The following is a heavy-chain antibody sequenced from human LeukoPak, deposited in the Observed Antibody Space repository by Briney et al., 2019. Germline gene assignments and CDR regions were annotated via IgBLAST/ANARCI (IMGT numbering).Heavy chain of an antibody. D-gene: IGHD3-10*01. CDR2: INHSGST. CDR1: GGSFSGYY. CDR3: ARAQSVSQDYYGSGSPNWFDP. V-gene: IGHV4-34*01. Sequence: SETLSLTCAVYGGSFSGYYWSWIRQPPGKGLEWIGEINHSGSTNYNPSLESRVTISVDTSKNQFSLKLSSVTAADTAVYYCARAQSVSQDYYGSGSPNWFDPWGQGTLVTVSS. J-gene: IGHJ5*02.